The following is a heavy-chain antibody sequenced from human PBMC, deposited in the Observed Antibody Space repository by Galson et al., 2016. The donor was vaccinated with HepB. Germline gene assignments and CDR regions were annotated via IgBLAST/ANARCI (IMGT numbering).Heavy chain of an antibody. CDR3: AEKRDYDFWSGYEK. CDR1: GGTFSSYP. V-gene: IGHV1-69*06. Sequence: SVKVSCKASGGTFSSYPLNWVRQAPGQGLEWMGGIIPIFGTSNYAQKFQGRVTMTEDTSTDTAYMELSSLRSEDTAVYYCAEKRDYDFWSGYEKWGQGTLVTVSS. CDR2: IIPIFGTS. J-gene: IGHJ4*02. D-gene: IGHD3-3*01.